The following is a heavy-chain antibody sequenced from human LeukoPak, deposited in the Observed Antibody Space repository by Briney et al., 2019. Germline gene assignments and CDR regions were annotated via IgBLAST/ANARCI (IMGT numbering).Heavy chain of an antibody. CDR1: GGTFSSYA. V-gene: IGHV1-69*06. CDR2: IIPIFGTA. D-gene: IGHD3-10*01. Sequence: SVKVSCKASGGTFSSYAISWVRQAPGQGLEWMGGIIPIFGTANYAQKFQGRVTITADKSTSTAYMELSSLRSEDTAVYYCARGRWYYYGSGSYTPVKNYYYGMDVWGKGTTATVSS. CDR3: ARGRWYYYGSGSYTPVKNYYYGMDV. J-gene: IGHJ6*04.